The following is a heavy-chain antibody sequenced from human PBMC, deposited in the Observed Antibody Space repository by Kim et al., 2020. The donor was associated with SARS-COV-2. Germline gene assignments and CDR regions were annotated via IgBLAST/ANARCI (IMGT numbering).Heavy chain of an antibody. D-gene: IGHD3-9*01. V-gene: IGHV3-9*01. CDR2: ISWNSGSI. Sequence: GGSLRLSCAASVFTFDDYAMHWVRQAPGKGLEWVSGISWNSGSIGYADSVKGRFTISRDNAKNSLYLQMNSLRAEDTALYYCAKTSYDILTGPIDYWGQGTLVTVSS. CDR1: VFTFDDYA. CDR3: AKTSYDILTGPIDY. J-gene: IGHJ4*02.